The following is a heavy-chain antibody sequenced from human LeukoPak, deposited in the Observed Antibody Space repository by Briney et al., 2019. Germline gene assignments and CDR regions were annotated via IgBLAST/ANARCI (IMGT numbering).Heavy chain of an antibody. CDR2: ISYDGSFQ. V-gene: IGHV3-30*04. D-gene: IGHD3-3*01. CDR3: AREIRGYYAAY. Sequence: GGSLRLSCAASGFNFVNYAMHWVRQAPGKGLDWVALISYDGSFQSYADSVKGRFTISRDSSTNAVSLQMNSLRDEDTAMYYCAREIRGYYAAYWGQGILVTVSS. J-gene: IGHJ4*02. CDR1: GFNFVNYA.